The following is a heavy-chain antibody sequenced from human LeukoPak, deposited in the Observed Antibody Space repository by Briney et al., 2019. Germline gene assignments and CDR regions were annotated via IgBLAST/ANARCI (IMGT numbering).Heavy chain of an antibody. V-gene: IGHV4-34*01. Sequence: SETLSLTCAVYGGSFSGFYWGWIRQPPGKGLEWIGSIYHSGSTYYNPSLKSRVTISVDTSKNQFSLKLSSVTAADTAVYYCARDLPTVTRWAFDIWGQGTMVTVSS. CDR2: IYHSGST. J-gene: IGHJ3*02. D-gene: IGHD4-17*01. CDR1: GGSFSGFY. CDR3: ARDLPTVTRWAFDI.